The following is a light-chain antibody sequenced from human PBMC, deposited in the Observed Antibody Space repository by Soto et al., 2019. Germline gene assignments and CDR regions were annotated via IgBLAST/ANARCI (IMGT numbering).Light chain of an antibody. V-gene: IGKV1-39*01. Sequence: DIQMTQSPSYLSASVGDRVTITCRASQSISSYLNWYQQKPGKAPKLLIYAASSLQSGVPSRFSGSGSGTDFTLTISSLQPEDFATYYWQQSYSTPPYTFGQGTKLEIK. CDR1: QSISSY. CDR3: QQSYSTPPYT. J-gene: IGKJ2*01. CDR2: AAS.